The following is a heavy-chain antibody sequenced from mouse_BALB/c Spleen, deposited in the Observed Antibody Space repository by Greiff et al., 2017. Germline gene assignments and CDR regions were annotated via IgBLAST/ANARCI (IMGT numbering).Heavy chain of an antibody. CDR3: ARERGRAMDY. V-gene: IGHV5-9-4*01. CDR1: GFTFSSYA. CDR2: ISSGGSYT. Sequence: EVNVVESGGGLVKPGGSLKLSCAASGFTFSSYAMSWVRQSPEKRLEWVAEISSGGSYTYYPDTVTGRFTISRDNAKNTLYLEMSSLRSEDTAMYYCARERGRAMDYWGQGTSVTVSS. J-gene: IGHJ4*01. D-gene: IGHD3-3*01.